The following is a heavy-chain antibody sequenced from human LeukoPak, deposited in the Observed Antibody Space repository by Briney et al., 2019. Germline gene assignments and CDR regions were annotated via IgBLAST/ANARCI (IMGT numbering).Heavy chain of an antibody. Sequence: GESLKISCKGSGYSFTSYWIGWVRQMPGKGLEWMGIIYPGDSDTRYSPSFQGQVTISADKSISTAYLQWSSLKASDTAMYYCARQVDGLGYYYYYMDVWGKGTTVTVSS. CDR2: IYPGDSDT. D-gene: IGHD5-12*01. CDR1: GYSFTSYW. J-gene: IGHJ6*03. V-gene: IGHV5-51*01. CDR3: ARQVDGLGYYYYYMDV.